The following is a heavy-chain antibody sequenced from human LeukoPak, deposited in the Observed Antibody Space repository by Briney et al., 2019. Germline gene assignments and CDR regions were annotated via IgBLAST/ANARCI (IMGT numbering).Heavy chain of an antibody. CDR3: ATFRAVSLGFDY. J-gene: IGHJ4*02. CDR2: ISSSSRTI. D-gene: IGHD1-26*01. V-gene: IGHV3-48*01. Sequence: GGSLRLFCAASGFTFSSHSMNWVRQAPGKGLEWVSYISSSSRTIHYADSVKGRFTISRDNAKNSLYLQMNSLRAEDTAVYYCATFRAVSLGFDYWGQGTLVTVSS. CDR1: GFTFSSHS.